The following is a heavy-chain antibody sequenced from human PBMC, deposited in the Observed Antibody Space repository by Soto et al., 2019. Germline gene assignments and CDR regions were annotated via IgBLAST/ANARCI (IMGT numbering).Heavy chain of an antibody. J-gene: IGHJ4*02. CDR3: AKNSRWLPDY. Sequence: RLSCAASGFTFSSYAMSWVRQAPGKGLEWVSGITGSDGSTYYADSVKGRFTISRDNSKNTLYLQMNSLRAEDTAMYYCAKNSRWLPDYWGQGTLVTVSS. D-gene: IGHD6-19*01. CDR2: ITGSDGST. V-gene: IGHV3-23*01. CDR1: GFTFSSYA.